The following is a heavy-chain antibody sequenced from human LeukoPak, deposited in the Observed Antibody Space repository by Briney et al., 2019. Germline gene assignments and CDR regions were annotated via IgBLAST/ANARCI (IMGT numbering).Heavy chain of an antibody. CDR1: GYTFSDFA. J-gene: IGHJ4*02. Sequence: ASGQVSCQASGYTFSDFAMHWVRQAPGERFEWMGWIDAGNGDTRYSRKIQCRVTITRDTSASTAYIELRSLRSEDTAMYYCARGSTSDWPLDHWGQETLVTISS. CDR3: ARGSTSDWPLDH. V-gene: IGHV1-3*01. CDR2: IDAGNGDT. D-gene: IGHD2-2*01.